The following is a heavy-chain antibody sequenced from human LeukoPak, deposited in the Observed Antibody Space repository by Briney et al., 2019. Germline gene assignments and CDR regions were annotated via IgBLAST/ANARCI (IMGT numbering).Heavy chain of an antibody. Sequence: ASVKVSCKVSGYTLTELSMHWVRQAPGKGLEWMGGFDPEDGETIYAQKFQGRVTVTEDTSTDTAYMELSSLRSEGTAVYYCAQPSWDSSSSGFDYWGQGTLVTVSS. CDR1: GYTLTELS. V-gene: IGHV1-24*01. D-gene: IGHD6-6*01. CDR2: FDPEDGET. J-gene: IGHJ4*02. CDR3: AQPSWDSSSSGFDY.